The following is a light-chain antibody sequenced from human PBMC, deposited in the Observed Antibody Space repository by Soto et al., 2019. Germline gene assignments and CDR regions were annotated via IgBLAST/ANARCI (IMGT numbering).Light chain of an antibody. Sequence: QSALTQPASVSGSPGQSTTISCTGTIYDVGAYHYVSWYQQFPGKAPKLILYEVSNRPSGISNRFSGFRSGSTASLTVSGLQPEDDAHYYCISYTTTGALVFGGGTKLTVL. J-gene: IGLJ2*01. CDR2: EVS. CDR3: ISYTTTGALV. CDR1: IYDVGAYHY. V-gene: IGLV2-14*01.